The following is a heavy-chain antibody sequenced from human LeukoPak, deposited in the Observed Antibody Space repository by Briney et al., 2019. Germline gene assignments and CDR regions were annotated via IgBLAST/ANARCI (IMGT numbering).Heavy chain of an antibody. CDR3: AKEVQWLGHFDY. D-gene: IGHD6-19*01. CDR2: ISWNSGSI. V-gene: IGHV3-9*02. Sequence: GGSLRLSCAASGFTTDDYAMHLVRQAPGKGLEWVSGISWNSGSIGYADSVKGRFTISRDNAKNSLYLQMNSLRAEDTALYYCAKEVQWLGHFDYWGQGTLVTVSS. J-gene: IGHJ4*02. CDR1: GFTTDDYA.